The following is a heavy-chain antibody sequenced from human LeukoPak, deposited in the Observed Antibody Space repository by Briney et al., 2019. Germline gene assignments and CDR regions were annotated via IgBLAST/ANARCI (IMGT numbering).Heavy chain of an antibody. D-gene: IGHD3-22*01. J-gene: IGHJ6*02. CDR1: GFTFSSYE. CDR2: IISSGSTI. Sequence: PGGSLRLSCAASGFTFSSYEMNWVRQAPGKGLEWVSYIISSGSTIYYADSVKGRFTISRDNAKNSLYLQMNSLRAEDTAVYYCARDGAGYYDSSGYENYYYYGMDVWGQGTTVTVSS. CDR3: ARDGAGYYDSSGYENYYYYGMDV. V-gene: IGHV3-48*03.